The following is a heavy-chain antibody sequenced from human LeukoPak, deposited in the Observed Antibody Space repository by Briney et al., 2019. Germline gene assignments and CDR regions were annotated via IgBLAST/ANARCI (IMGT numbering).Heavy chain of an antibody. CDR1: GGSFSGYY. Sequence: SETLSLTCAVYGGSFSGYYRSWIRQPPGKGLEWIGEINHSGSTNYNPSLKSRVTISVDTSKNQFSLKLSSVTAADTAVYYCARSTLMVAGPNYFDYWGQGTLVTVSS. CDR2: INHSGST. V-gene: IGHV4-34*01. D-gene: IGHD6-19*01. J-gene: IGHJ4*02. CDR3: ARSTLMVAGPNYFDY.